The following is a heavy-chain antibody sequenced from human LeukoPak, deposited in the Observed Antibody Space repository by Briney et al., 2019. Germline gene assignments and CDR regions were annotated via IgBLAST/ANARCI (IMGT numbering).Heavy chain of an antibody. V-gene: IGHV3-53*01. CDR2: ISGGGIT. CDR1: GFIVSSNH. D-gene: IGHD3-10*01. J-gene: IGHJ4*02. Sequence: PGGSLRLSCAASGFIVSSNHMSWVRQAPGKGLEWVSVISGGGITYYTDSVKGRFTISRDNSKNTLYLQMNSLRAEDTAVYYCASLLLYYGSGSHPSFDYWGQGTLVTVSS. CDR3: ASLLLYYGSGSHPSFDY.